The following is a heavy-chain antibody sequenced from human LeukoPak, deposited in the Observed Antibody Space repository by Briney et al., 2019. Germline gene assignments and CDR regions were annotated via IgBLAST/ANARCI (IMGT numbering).Heavy chain of an antibody. V-gene: IGHV3-53*01. CDR1: GFSVSSNY. CDR2: IYSDGNT. Sequence: RGSLRLSCAASGFSVSSNYMTWVRQAPGKGLEWVSVIYSDGNTYYADSVKGRFTISRDNSKNTLYLQMNSLRTEDTAVYYCARDTGGDFDSWGQGTLVTVSS. D-gene: IGHD1-14*01. CDR3: ARDTGGDFDS. J-gene: IGHJ4*02.